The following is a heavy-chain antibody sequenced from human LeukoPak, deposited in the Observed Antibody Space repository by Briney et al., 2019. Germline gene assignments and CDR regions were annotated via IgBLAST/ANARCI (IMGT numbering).Heavy chain of an antibody. CDR2: ISYDGSTK. D-gene: IGHD2-15*01. J-gene: IGHJ6*02. V-gene: IGHV3-30*18. CDR1: GFTFSTYA. CDR3: AKAYCTGGSCYGRYYYGMDV. Sequence: GGSLRLSCAASGFTFSTYAIHWVRQAPGKGPEWVAVISYDGSTKYYADFVKGRFTISRDNSKNTMYLQMDSLRPEDTAVLYCAKAYCTGGSCYGRYYYGMDVWGQGTTVTVSS.